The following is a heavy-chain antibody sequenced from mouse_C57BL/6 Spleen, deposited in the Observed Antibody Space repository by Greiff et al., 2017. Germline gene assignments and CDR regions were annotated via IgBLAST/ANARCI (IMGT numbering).Heavy chain of an antibody. CDR1: GYTFTSYD. CDR3: ARRWDGGFAY. D-gene: IGHD4-1*01. CDR2: IYPRDGST. Sequence: QVQLQQSGPELVKPGASVKLSCKASGYTFTSYDINWVKQRPGQGLEWIGWIYPRDGSTKYNEKFKGKATLTVDKASSPAYMELHSLTSDDSSFYFGARRWDGGFAYWGQGTLVTVSA. J-gene: IGHJ3*01. V-gene: IGHV1-85*01.